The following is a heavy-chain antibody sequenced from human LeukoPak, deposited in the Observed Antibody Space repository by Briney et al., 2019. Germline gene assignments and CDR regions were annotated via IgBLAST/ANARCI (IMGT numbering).Heavy chain of an antibody. CDR3: TRTRYCSSTSCYMDV. CDR2: IRSKANSYAT. CDR1: GFTFSGSA. J-gene: IGHJ6*03. V-gene: IGHV3-73*01. D-gene: IGHD2-2*01. Sequence: GGSLKLSCAASGFTFSGSAMHWVRQASGKGLEWVGRIRSKANSYATAYAASVKGRFTISRDDSKNTAYLQMNSLKTEDTAVYYCTRTRYCSSTSCYMDVWGKGTTVTVSS.